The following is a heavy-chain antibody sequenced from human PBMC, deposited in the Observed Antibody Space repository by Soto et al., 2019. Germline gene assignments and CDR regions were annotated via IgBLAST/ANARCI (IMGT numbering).Heavy chain of an antibody. Sequence: QITLKESGPTLVKPTQTLTLTCTFSGFSLSTGGMGVGWIRQPPGKALEWLALIYWDGDRRYRPSLMSRLTSAKHTSKNQVVLTMTNWDPVDTATYYCVHSRCGGDCLQSYSSHYYYGMDIWGQGTTVTVSS. V-gene: IGHV2-5*02. J-gene: IGHJ6*02. CDR3: VHSRCGGDCLQSYSSHYYYGMDI. D-gene: IGHD2-21*02. CDR2: IYWDGDR. CDR1: GFSLSTGGMG.